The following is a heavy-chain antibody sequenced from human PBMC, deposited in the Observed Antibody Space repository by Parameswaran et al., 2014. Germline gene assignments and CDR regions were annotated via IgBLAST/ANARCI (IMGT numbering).Heavy chain of an antibody. D-gene: IGHD6-13*01. J-gene: IGHJ4*02. CDR2: IYWNDDK. CDR3: AHGYSSSFGFNY. V-gene: IGHV2-5*01. Sequence: WIRQPPGKALEWLALIYWNDDKRYSPSLKSRLTITKDTSKNQVVLTMTNMDPVDTATYYCAHGYSSSFGFNYWGQGTLVTVSS.